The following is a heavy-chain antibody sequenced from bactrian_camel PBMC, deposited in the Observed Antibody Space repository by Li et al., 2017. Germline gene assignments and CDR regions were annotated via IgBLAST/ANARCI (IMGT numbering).Heavy chain of an antibody. V-gene: IGHV3-2*01. CDR1: GLTFSSYN. CDR2: IYSDGDGSNT. D-gene: IGHD2*01. CDR3: AASDFTGSGAYCYATRYQY. Sequence: QVQLVESGGGLVQPGGSLRLSCAASGLTFSSYNMNWVRQAPGKGLEWVSSIYSDGDGSNTYYTDSVEGRFTISKDNARNTLYLQMNSLQPEDTAIYYCAASDFTGSGAYCYATRYQYWGQGTQVTVS. J-gene: IGHJ4*01.